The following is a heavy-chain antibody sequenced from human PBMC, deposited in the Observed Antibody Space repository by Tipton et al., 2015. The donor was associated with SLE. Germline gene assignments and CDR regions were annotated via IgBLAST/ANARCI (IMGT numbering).Heavy chain of an antibody. CDR1: GGSISSYY. CDR2: IYYSGSI. CDR3: AREWGGAFDI. J-gene: IGHJ3*02. D-gene: IGHD2-15*01. V-gene: IGHV4-59*01. Sequence: LRLSCTVSGGSISSYYWSWIRQPPGKGLEWIGYIYYSGSISYNPSLKSRVTISVDTSKDQFSLKLSSVTAADTAVYYCAREWGGAFDIWGQGTMVTVSS.